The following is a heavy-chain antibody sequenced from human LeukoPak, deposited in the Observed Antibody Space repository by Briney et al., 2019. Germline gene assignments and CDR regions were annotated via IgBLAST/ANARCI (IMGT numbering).Heavy chain of an antibody. D-gene: IGHD3-3*01. J-gene: IGHJ4*02. V-gene: IGHV1-69*06. CDR1: GGTFSSYA. CDR2: IIPIFGTA. Sequence: ASVKVSCKASGGTFSSYAISWVRQAPGQGLEWMGGIIPIFGTANYAQKFQGRVTITADKSTSTAYMELSSLRSEDTAVYYCARGPVWSGYYTFGYFDYWGQGTLVTVSS. CDR3: ARGPVWSGYYTFGYFDY.